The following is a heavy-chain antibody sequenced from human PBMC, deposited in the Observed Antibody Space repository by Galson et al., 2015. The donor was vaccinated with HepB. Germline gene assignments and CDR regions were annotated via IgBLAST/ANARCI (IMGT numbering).Heavy chain of an antibody. CDR3: ARVPRLTDAFNI. Sequence: SLRLSCAAYGFIVSSNYMSWVPQAPGKGLEWVAVIYSGGSTYYADSVKGRFTISRDNSKHTLYLQMNRLRAEDTAVYYCARVPRLTDAFNIWGQGAMVTVTA. CDR2: IYSGGST. J-gene: IGHJ3*02. CDR1: GFIVSSNY. V-gene: IGHV3-53*01. D-gene: IGHD1-14*01.